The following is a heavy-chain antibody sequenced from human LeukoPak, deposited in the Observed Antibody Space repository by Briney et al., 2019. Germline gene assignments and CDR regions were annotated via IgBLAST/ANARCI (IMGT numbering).Heavy chain of an antibody. CDR1: GGSFSDYY. V-gene: IGHV4-34*01. D-gene: IGHD3-22*01. CDR2: INHSTSA. CDR3: ARHRSDSSGYYYDY. J-gene: IGHJ4*02. Sequence: PSETLSLTCAVYGGSFSDYYWSWVRQPPGKGLEWIGEINHSTSASYYNPSLKSRVTISVDTSKNQFSLKLSSVTAADTAVYYCARHRSDSSGYYYDYWGQGTLVTVSS.